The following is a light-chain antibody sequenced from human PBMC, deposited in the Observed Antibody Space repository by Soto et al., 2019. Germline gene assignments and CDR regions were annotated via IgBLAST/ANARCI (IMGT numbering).Light chain of an antibody. Sequence: EIVLKQSPATLSLSPGERATLSCRASQSVRSNLAWYQQKPGQAPRLLIYGASTRATGIPARFSGSGSGTEFTLTISSLQSEDFAVYYCQQRSKWRTFGQGTKVDSK. CDR1: QSVRSN. V-gene: IGKV3-15*01. J-gene: IGKJ1*01. CDR2: GAS. CDR3: QQRSKWRT.